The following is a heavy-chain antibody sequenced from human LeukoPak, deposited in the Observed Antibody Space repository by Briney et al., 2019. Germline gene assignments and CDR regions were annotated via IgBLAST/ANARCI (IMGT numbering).Heavy chain of an antibody. CDR3: ARGIAVAGRVSFDY. J-gene: IGHJ4*02. CDR2: INHSGST. D-gene: IGHD6-19*01. V-gene: IGHV4-34*01. CDR1: GGSFSGYY. Sequence: KSSETLSLTCTVYGGSFSGYYWSWTRQPPGKGLEWIGEINHSGSTNYNPSLKSRVTISVDTSKNQFSLKLSSVTAADTAVYYCARGIAVAGRVSFDYWGQGTLVTVSS.